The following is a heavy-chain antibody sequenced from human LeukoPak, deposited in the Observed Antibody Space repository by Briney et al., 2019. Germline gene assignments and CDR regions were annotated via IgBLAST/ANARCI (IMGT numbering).Heavy chain of an antibody. CDR1: GFTFSNYA. D-gene: IGHD3-16*01. CDR2: ISSRGGTT. CDR3: AKDLKGLYDYVRGSYAVDL. Sequence: GGPLRLSCAASGFTFSNYAMSWVRQGQGTGLEWVSGISSRGGTTDYADFVKGRFTMSRDNSKNTLYLQMHSLRAEDTAIYYCAKDLKGLYDYVRGSYAVDLWGQGTTVTVSS. V-gene: IGHV3-23*01. J-gene: IGHJ3*01.